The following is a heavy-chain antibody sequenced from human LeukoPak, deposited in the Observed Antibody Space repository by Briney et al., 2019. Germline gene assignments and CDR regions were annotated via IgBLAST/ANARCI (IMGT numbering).Heavy chain of an antibody. Sequence: GGSLRLSCAASGFTFSSSWMSWVRQAPGKGLEWVANIKQDGSEKYYVGSVKGRFTISRDNAKNSLYLQMDSLRAEDTAVYYCARDGPYSTSSTHPPWGQGTLVTVSS. CDR1: GFTFSSSW. D-gene: IGHD6-6*01. CDR2: IKQDGSEK. V-gene: IGHV3-7*03. CDR3: ARDGPYSTSSTHPP. J-gene: IGHJ5*02.